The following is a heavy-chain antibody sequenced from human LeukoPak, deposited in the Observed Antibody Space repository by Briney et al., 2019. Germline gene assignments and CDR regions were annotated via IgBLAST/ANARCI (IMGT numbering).Heavy chain of an antibody. D-gene: IGHD3-22*01. Sequence: SVKVSCKASGYTFTSYGISWVRQAPGQGLEWMGWISAYNGNTNYAQKLRGRVTMTTDTSTSTAYMELRSLRSDDTAVYYCARVYYFDSSGYFDYWGQGTLVTVSS. CDR2: ISAYNGNT. V-gene: IGHV1-18*01. CDR1: GYTFTSYG. J-gene: IGHJ4*02. CDR3: ARVYYFDSSGYFDY.